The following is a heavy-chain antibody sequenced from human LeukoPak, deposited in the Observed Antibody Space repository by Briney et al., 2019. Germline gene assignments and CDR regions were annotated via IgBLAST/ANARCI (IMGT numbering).Heavy chain of an antibody. D-gene: IGHD6-13*01. V-gene: IGHV4-39*07. CDR3: AREISWSRGAFDI. CDR1: GVSISRGGYY. Sequence: PSETLSLTCTVSGVSISRGGYYWSWVRQPPGKGPEWIGEINHRGSTNYNPSLKSRVTISVDTSKNQFSLKLNSVTAADTAVYYCAREISWSRGAFDIWGQGTMVTVSS. CDR2: INHRGST. J-gene: IGHJ3*02.